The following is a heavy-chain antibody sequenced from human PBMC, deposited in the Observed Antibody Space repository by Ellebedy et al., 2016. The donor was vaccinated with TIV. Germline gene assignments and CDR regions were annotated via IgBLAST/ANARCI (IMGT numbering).Heavy chain of an antibody. D-gene: IGHD5-12*01. CDR3: ARDLPGIVATIRVGYGMDV. CDR2: IWHDGSNK. J-gene: IGHJ6*02. CDR1: GGSFSGYY. V-gene: IGHV3-33*01. Sequence: PSETLSLTCAVSGGSFSGYYWSWIRQPPGKGLEWVAVIWHDGSNKYYADSVKGRFTISRDNSKNTLYLQMNSLRAEDTAVYYCARDLPGIVATIRVGYGMDVWGQGTTVTVSS.